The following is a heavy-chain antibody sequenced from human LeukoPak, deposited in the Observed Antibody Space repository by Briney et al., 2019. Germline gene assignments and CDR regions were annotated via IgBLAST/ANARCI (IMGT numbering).Heavy chain of an antibody. CDR2: INHSGST. Sequence: SETLSLTCAVYGGSFSGYYWSWIRQPPGKGLEWIGEINHSGSTNYNPSLKSRVTISVDTSKNQFSLKLSSVTAADTAVYYCARGSDSSSWYLWGQGTLVTVSS. J-gene: IGHJ4*02. CDR3: ARGSDSSSWYL. CDR1: GGSFSGYY. V-gene: IGHV4-34*01. D-gene: IGHD6-13*01.